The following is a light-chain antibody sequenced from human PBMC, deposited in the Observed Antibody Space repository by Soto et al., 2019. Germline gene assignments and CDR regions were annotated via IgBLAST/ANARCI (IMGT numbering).Light chain of an antibody. V-gene: IGKV3D-20*01. CDR3: QQYGSSPIT. CDR2: DAS. Sequence: EMVLTQSPATLSLSPGERATLSCGASQSGSSSYLAWYQQKPGLAPRLLIYDASSRATGIPDRFSGSGSGTDFTLTIRRLEPEDFAVYYCQQYGSSPITFGQGKRLEIK. CDR1: QSGSSSY. J-gene: IGKJ5*01.